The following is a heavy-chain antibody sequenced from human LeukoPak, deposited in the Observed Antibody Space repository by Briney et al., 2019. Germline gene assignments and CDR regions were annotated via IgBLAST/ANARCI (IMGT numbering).Heavy chain of an antibody. V-gene: IGHV3-23*01. CDR2: TSGSGGST. J-gene: IGHJ4*02. CDR1: GFTFSSYA. CDR3: PKSAPGNFAVVLAANS. Sequence: GGSLRLSCAASGFTFSSYAMSWVRQAPGKGLGWVSATSGSGGSTYYADSVKGRFTISRDNSKNTLYLQMNSRRAEHTSVYYRPKSAPGNFAVVLAANSWGQGTVVTVSS. D-gene: IGHD2-2*01.